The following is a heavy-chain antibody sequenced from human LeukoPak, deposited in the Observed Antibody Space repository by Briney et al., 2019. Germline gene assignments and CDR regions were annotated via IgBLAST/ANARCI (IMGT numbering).Heavy chain of an antibody. J-gene: IGHJ4*02. CDR3: AIRHPVIMVRGSFDY. Sequence: PGGSLRLSCAASGLTFSSYAMCWVRQAPGKGLEWVSGISISGGSTYYADSVKGRFTISRDNSKNTMYLQMNSLRAEDTAIYYCAIRHPVIMVRGSFDYWGQGILVTVSS. V-gene: IGHV3-23*01. CDR1: GLTFSSYA. D-gene: IGHD3-10*01. CDR2: ISISGGST.